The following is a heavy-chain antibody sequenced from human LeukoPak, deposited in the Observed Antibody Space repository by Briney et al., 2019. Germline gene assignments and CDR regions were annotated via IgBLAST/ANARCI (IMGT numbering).Heavy chain of an antibody. CDR1: GFTFSSYW. CDR2: IKQDGSEK. Sequence: GGSLRLSCAASGFTFSSYWMSWVRQAPGKGLEWVANIKQDGSEKYYVDSVKGRFTIPRDNSKNTLYLQMNSLRAEDTAVYYCARELYHILTRQARTFDYWGQGTLVTVSS. D-gene: IGHD3-16*02. V-gene: IGHV3-7*03. J-gene: IGHJ4*02. CDR3: ARELYHILTRQARTFDY.